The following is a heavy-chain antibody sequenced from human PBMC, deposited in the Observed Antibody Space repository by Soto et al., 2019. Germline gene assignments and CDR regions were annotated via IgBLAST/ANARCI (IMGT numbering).Heavy chain of an antibody. Sequence: PGGSLRLSCAASGFTFSSYGMHWVRRAPGKGLEWVAVISYDGSNKYYADSVKGRFTISRDNSKNTLYLQMNSLRAEDTAVYYCAKERAYDSSGYDYWGQGTLVTVSS. CDR3: AKERAYDSSGYDY. J-gene: IGHJ4*02. V-gene: IGHV3-30*18. CDR1: GFTFSSYG. D-gene: IGHD3-22*01. CDR2: ISYDGSNK.